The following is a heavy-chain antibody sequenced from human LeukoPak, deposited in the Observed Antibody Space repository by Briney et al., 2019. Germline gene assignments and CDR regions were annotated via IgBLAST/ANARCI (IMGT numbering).Heavy chain of an antibody. V-gene: IGHV1-2*02. CDR2: INPNSGGT. CDR3: ARDQGYCSSTSCYTDNWFDP. J-gene: IGHJ5*02. CDR1: GYTFTGYY. D-gene: IGHD2-2*02. Sequence: ASVTVSCTASGYTFTGYYMHWVRQAPGQGLEWMGWINPNSGGTNYAQKFQGRVTMTRDTSISTAYMELSRLRSDDTAVYYCARDQGYCSSTSCYTDNWFDPWGQGTLVTVSS.